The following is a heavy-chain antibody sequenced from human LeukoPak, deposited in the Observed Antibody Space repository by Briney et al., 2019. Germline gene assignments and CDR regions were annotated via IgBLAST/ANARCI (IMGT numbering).Heavy chain of an antibody. Sequence: SETLSLTCSVSGGYISTYYWSWIRQLPGKGLEWIGYIYYTGTTNYNPSLRSRVTISVDTSRNQFSLRLSSVTAADTAVYYCAREDPQTTVPEGMDVWGHGTTVIVSS. CDR3: AREDPQTTVPEGMDV. CDR2: IYYTGTT. CDR1: GGYISTYY. J-gene: IGHJ6*02. D-gene: IGHD4-17*01. V-gene: IGHV4-59*01.